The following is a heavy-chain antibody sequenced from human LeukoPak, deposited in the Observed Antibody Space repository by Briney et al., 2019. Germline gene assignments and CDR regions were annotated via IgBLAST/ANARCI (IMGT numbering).Heavy chain of an antibody. J-gene: IGHJ4*02. D-gene: IGHD3-10*01. CDR1: GGSISSGGYY. V-gene: IGHV4-31*03. CDR3: ASRGSGSLFYYFDY. CDR2: IYYSGST. Sequence: SETLSLTCTVSGGSISSGGYYWSWIRQHPGKGLEWIGYIYYSGSTYYNPSLKSRVTISVDTSKNQFSLKLSSVTAADTAVYYCASRGSGSLFYYFDYWGQGTLVTVSP.